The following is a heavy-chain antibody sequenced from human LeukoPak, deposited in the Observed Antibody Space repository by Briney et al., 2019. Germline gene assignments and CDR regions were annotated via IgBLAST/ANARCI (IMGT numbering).Heavy chain of an antibody. Sequence: GGSLRLSCAVSGFTIGNHGMHWVRQAAGKGLEWVSVIYSGGSTYYADSVKGRFTISRDNSKNTLYLQMNSLRAEDTAVYYCAKDSTGRPTGAFDIWGQGTMVTVSS. CDR2: IYSGGST. CDR3: AKDSTGRPTGAFDI. V-gene: IGHV3-53*01. J-gene: IGHJ3*02. D-gene: IGHD3-10*01. CDR1: GFTIGNHG.